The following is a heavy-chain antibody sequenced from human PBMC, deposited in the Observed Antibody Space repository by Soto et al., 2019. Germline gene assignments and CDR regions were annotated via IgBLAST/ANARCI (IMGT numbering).Heavy chain of an antibody. CDR2: IYRNGKT. D-gene: IGHD6-19*01. V-gene: IGHV3-66*01. J-gene: IGHJ4*02. CDR1: GINVSSNY. Sequence: GVSLRLSCAASGINVSSNYRSWVRQAPGKGLDWVSVIYRNGKTYYADSVKGRFIISRDNSKNTLYLQMNSLRADDTAVYYCAREGIAVAGTTDATYYFDYWGQGTLVTVSS. CDR3: AREGIAVAGTTDATYYFDY.